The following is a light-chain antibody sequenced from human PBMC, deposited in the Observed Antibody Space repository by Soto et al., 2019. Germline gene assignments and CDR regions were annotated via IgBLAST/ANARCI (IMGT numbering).Light chain of an antibody. CDR1: QSVSSN. J-gene: IGKJ5*01. V-gene: IGKV3-15*01. CDR3: QQYYNWTPIA. CDR2: GAS. Sequence: EIVRTQSPDTLSVSPGERATLSFTASQSVSSNLAWYQQKPGHAPRLLIYGASTRATGIPARFSGSGSGTEFTLTISSLQSEDFAVYHCQQYYNWTPIAVGQGTRLEIK.